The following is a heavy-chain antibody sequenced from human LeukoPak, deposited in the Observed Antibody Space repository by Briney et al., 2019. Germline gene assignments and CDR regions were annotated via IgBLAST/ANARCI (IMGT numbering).Heavy chain of an antibody. D-gene: IGHD3-10*01. Sequence: SQTLALTCAISGDSVSSNSAAWNWIRPSPSRGLEWLGRTYYRSKWYNDYAVSVKSRITINPDTSKNQFSLQLNSVTPEDTAVYYCARASSVGWFGESPVPLYGYFDYWGQGTLVTVSS. V-gene: IGHV6-1*01. CDR3: ARASSVGWFGESPVPLYGYFDY. CDR2: TYYRSKWYN. J-gene: IGHJ4*02. CDR1: GDSVSSNSAA.